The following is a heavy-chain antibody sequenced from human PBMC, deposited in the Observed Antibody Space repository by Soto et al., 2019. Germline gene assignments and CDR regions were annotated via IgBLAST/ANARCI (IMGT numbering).Heavy chain of an antibody. Sequence: GGSLRLSCAVAGYTFRNRWMHWVRQAPGKGLEWVSRMNSDGSIINYKDSVKGRFTVSRDNAKNTLYLQMNSLRVEDTAVYYCATAEVDYWGPGTLVTVSS. CDR2: MNSDGSII. CDR1: GYTFRNRW. J-gene: IGHJ4*02. CDR3: ATAEVDY. V-gene: IGHV3-74*01.